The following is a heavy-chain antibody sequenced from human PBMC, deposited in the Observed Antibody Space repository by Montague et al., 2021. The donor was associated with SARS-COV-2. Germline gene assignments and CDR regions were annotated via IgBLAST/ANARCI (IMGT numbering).Heavy chain of an antibody. V-gene: IGHV4-39*07. CDR3: ARDTRITLIVVLQGYGLDV. CDR1: GGSISSSSYY. CDR2: IYYSGST. J-gene: IGHJ6*02. Sequence: SETLSLTCTVSGGSISSSSYYWGWIRQPPGKGLEWIGSIYYSGSTYYNPSLKSRVTISVDTSKNQFSLKLSSVTAADTAVYYCARDTRITLIVVLQGYGLDVWGQGTMVTVSS. D-gene: IGHD3-22*01.